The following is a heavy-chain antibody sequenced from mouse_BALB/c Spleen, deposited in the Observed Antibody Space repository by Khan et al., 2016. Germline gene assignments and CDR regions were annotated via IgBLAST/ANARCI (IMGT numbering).Heavy chain of an antibody. Sequence: ELVESGGGLVKPGGSLKLSCAASGFNFSDYFIYWVRQTPEKRLEWVATISNNGAYTYYPDSVKGRFTISRDNAKNNLYMQMSSLRSEDTAMYYCSRTYGNYGYFAVWGAGTTVTVSS. J-gene: IGHJ1*01. V-gene: IGHV5-4*02. CDR1: GFNFSDYF. CDR2: ISNNGAYT. D-gene: IGHD2-1*01. CDR3: SRTYGNYGYFAV.